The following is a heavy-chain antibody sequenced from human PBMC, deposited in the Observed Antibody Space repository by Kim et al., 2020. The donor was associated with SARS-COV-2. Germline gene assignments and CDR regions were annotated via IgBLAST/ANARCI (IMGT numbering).Heavy chain of an antibody. J-gene: IGHJ3*02. CDR3: ARGDIVVPPVGLAFDI. D-gene: IGHD2-2*01. CDR2: IIPIFGTA. CDR1: GGTFSSYA. V-gene: IGHV1-69*13. Sequence: SVKVSCKASGGTFSSYAISWVRQAPGQGLEWMGGIIPIFGTANYAQKFQGRVTITADESTSTAYMELSSLRSEDTAVYYCARGDIVVPPVGLAFDIWGQGTMVTVSS.